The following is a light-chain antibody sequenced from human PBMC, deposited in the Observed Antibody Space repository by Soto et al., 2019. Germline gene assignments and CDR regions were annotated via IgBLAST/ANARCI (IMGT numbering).Light chain of an antibody. CDR3: AAWDDSLNGPL. CDR1: SSNIGSNT. Sequence: QTVVTQPPSASGTPGQRVTISCSGSSSNIGSNTVNWYQQLPGTAPTLLIYSNNQRPSGVPDRFSGSKSGTSASLAVNGLQSGDEADYYCAAWDDSLNGPLFGRGTKLTVL. CDR2: SNN. V-gene: IGLV1-44*01. J-gene: IGLJ3*02.